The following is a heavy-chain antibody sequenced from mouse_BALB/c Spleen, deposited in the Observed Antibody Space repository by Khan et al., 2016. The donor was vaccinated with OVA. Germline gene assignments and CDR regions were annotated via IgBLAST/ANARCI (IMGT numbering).Heavy chain of an antibody. J-gene: IGHJ3*01. CDR3: ARTSYMYDLAY. V-gene: IGHV2-2*01. Sequence: QVQLKQSGPGLVQPSQSLSITCTVSGFSLNTYGIHWIRQSQGKGLEWLGVIRSGGSTDYNGAFISRLNITKDNSKSQVFFKMNSLQAADTAIYYCARTSYMYDLAYWGQGTLVTVSA. CDR2: IRSGGST. D-gene: IGHD2-14*01. CDR1: GFSLNTYG.